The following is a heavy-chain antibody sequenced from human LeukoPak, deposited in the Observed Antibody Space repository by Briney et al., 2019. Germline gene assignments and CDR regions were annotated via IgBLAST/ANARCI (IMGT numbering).Heavy chain of an antibody. CDR2: LSSSSSYI. Sequence: PGGSLRLSCAASGFTFSTYSTNWVRQAPGKGLECVSSLSSSSSYIYYADSVKGRFTISRDNAKNSLYLQMNSLRDEDTAVYYCARVRCSGGGCFYNFDYWGQGSLVTVSS. V-gene: IGHV3-21*01. CDR3: ARVRCSGGGCFYNFDY. J-gene: IGHJ4*02. CDR1: GFTFSTYS. D-gene: IGHD2-15*01.